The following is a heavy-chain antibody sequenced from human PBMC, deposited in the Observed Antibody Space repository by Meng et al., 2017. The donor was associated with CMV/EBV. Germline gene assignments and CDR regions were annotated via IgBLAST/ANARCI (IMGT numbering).Heavy chain of an antibody. CDR2: INPNSGGT. D-gene: IGHD2-2*01. V-gene: IGHV1-2*02. CDR1: GYTFTGYY. Sequence: ASVKVSCKASGYTFTGYYMHWVRQAPGQGLEWMGWINPNSGGTNYAQKFQGGVTMTRDTSISTAYMELSRLRSDDTAVYYCARDIKGSSTSCPAHWGQGTLVTVSS. J-gene: IGHJ4*02. CDR3: ARDIKGSSTSCPAH.